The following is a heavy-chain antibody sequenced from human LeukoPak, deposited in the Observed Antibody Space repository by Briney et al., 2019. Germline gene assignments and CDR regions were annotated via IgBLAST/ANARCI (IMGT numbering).Heavy chain of an antibody. D-gene: IGHD1-1*01. V-gene: IGHV4-31*03. CDR3: ARSPYGNFDY. CDR1: GGSISSGGYY. CDR2: IYYSGST. J-gene: IGHJ4*02. Sequence: SETLCLTCTVSGGSISSGGYYWSWIRQHPGKGLEWIGYIYYSGSTYYNPSHKSRGTISGDTSKNQFSLKLSSVTNADTAVYYYARSPYGNFDYWGQGTLVIVSS.